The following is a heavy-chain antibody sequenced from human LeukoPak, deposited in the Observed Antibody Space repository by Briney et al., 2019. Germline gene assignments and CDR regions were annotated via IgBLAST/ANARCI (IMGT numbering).Heavy chain of an antibody. Sequence: GGSLRLSCAASGFTFSSYAMHWVRQAPGKGLEWVAVISYDGSNKYYADSVKGRFTISRDNSKNTLYLQMNSLRAEDTAVYYCARVGDSYGPFDYWGQGTLVTVSS. J-gene: IGHJ4*02. V-gene: IGHV3-30-3*01. CDR2: ISYDGSNK. CDR1: GFTFSSYA. D-gene: IGHD5-18*01. CDR3: ARVGDSYGPFDY.